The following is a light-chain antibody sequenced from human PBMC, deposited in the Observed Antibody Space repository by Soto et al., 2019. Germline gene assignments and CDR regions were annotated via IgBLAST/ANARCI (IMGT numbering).Light chain of an antibody. CDR1: QRISSW. V-gene: IGKV1-5*01. Sequence: DIQMTQSPSTLSASVGDRVTITCRPSQRISSWLAWYQQKPGKAPKLLIYDASSLESGVPSRFSGSGSGTEFTLTISSLQPDDFATYYCQQYNSYLRTFGQGTKVEIK. CDR2: DAS. CDR3: QQYNSYLRT. J-gene: IGKJ1*01.